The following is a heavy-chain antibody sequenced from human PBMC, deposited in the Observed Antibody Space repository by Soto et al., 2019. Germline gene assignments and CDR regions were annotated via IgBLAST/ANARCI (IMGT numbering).Heavy chain of an antibody. V-gene: IGHV4-31*03. CDR3: ARDGRWELLGDYYYGMDV. D-gene: IGHD1-26*01. J-gene: IGHJ6*02. Sequence: LSLTCTVSCGSISSGGYYWSWIRQHPGKGLEWIGYIYYSGSTYYNPSLKSRVTISVDTSKNQFSLKLSSVTAADTAVYYCARDGRWELLGDYYYGMDVWGQGTTVTVSS. CDR2: IYYSGST. CDR1: CGSISSGGYY.